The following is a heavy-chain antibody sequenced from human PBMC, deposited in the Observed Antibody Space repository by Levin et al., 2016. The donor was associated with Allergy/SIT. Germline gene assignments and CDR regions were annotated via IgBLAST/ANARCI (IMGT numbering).Heavy chain of an antibody. Sequence: GESLKISCAASGFTFSSYAMHWVRQAPGKGLEWVAVISYDGSNKYYADSVKGRFTISRDNSKNTLYLQMNSLRAEDTAVYYCAREGGIVVVPAATWGFDPWGQGTLVTVSS. CDR1: GFTFSSYA. D-gene: IGHD2-2*01. CDR2: ISYDGSNK. J-gene: IGHJ5*02. V-gene: IGHV3-30*04. CDR3: AREGGIVVVPAATWGFDP.